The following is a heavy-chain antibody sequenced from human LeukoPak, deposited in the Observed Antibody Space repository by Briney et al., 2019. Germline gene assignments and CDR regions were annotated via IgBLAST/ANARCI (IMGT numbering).Heavy chain of an antibody. Sequence: VASVKVSCKASGYTFTSYDTNWVRQATGQGLEWMGWMNPNSGNTGYAQKFQGRVTMTRNTSISTAYMELSSLRSEDTAVYYCARDTMSSSSSWYGENWFDPWGQGTLVTVSS. J-gene: IGHJ5*02. CDR1: GYTFTSYD. V-gene: IGHV1-8*01. D-gene: IGHD6-13*01. CDR3: ARDTMSSSSSWYGENWFDP. CDR2: MNPNSGNT.